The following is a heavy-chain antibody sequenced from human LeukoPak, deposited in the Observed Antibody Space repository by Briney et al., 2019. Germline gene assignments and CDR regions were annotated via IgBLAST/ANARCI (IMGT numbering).Heavy chain of an antibody. Sequence: GGSLRPSCAASGFTFSNSALSWVRQAPGKGLEWVSDISGSGGSTYYADSVKGRFTISRDNSKNTLYLQMNSLRAEDTAVYYCARRAGAYSHPYDYWGQGTLVTVSS. CDR3: ARRAGAYSHPYDY. J-gene: IGHJ4*02. V-gene: IGHV3-23*01. CDR2: ISGSGGST. CDR1: GFTFSNSA. D-gene: IGHD4/OR15-4a*01.